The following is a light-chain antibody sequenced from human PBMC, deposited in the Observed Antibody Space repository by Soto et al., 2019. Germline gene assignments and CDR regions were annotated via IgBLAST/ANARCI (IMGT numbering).Light chain of an antibody. CDR3: QPYNSYSEA. Sequence: DIQMTQSPSALAGSVGDRVTITCRASQTISSGLAWYQQKPGKAPKLLIYKASTLKSGVPSRFSGSGSGTEFTLTISSLQPDDFATYYCQPYNSYSEAFGQGTKV. J-gene: IGKJ1*01. CDR2: KAS. V-gene: IGKV1-5*03. CDR1: QTISSG.